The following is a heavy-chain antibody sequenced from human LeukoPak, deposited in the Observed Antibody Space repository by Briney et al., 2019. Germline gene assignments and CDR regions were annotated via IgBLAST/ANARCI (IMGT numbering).Heavy chain of an antibody. Sequence: GRSLRLSCAASGFTFSSYGMHWVRQAPGKGLEWVAVIWYDGSNKYYADSVKGRFTISRDNSKNTLYLQMNSLRAEDTAVCYCAKGSGSGWYRGLDYWGQGTLVTVSS. J-gene: IGHJ4*02. CDR3: AKGSGSGWYRGLDY. CDR2: IWYDGSNK. V-gene: IGHV3-33*06. D-gene: IGHD6-19*01. CDR1: GFTFSSYG.